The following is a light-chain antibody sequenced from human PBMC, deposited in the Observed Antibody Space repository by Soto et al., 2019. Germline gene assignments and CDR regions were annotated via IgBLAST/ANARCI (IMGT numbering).Light chain of an antibody. V-gene: IGKV3-20*01. CDR3: QQQGT. Sequence: EIVLTQSPGTLSLSPGERATLSCRASEFLSSSYLVWYQQKPGQAPRLLIYAASRRATGIPDRFSGSGSATEYTRTINTLEPEDFAVYYCQQQGTFGQGTKLEIK. CDR1: EFLSSSY. CDR2: AAS. J-gene: IGKJ2*01.